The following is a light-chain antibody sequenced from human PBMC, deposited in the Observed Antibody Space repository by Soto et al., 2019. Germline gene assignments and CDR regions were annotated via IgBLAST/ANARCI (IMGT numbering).Light chain of an antibody. CDR2: GAS. V-gene: IGKV3-15*01. J-gene: IGKJ2*01. CDR3: QQHNNWPPYT. CDR1: QRVSSS. Sequence: EIVMTQSPATLSVSPGERATLSCRASQRVSSSLAWYQQKPGQAPRLLIYGASTRATGIPARFSGSGSGTEFTLTISSLQSEDFAVYYCQQHNNWPPYTFGQGTKLEIK.